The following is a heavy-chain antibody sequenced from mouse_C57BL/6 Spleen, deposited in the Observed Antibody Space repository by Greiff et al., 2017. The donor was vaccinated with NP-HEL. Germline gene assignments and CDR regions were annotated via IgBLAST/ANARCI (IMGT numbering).Heavy chain of an antibody. CDR3: ARRSNYLLAMDY. CDR2: IDPSDSYT. V-gene: IGHV1-59*01. J-gene: IGHJ4*01. Sequence: QVQLQQPGAELVRPGTSVKLSCKASGYTFTSYWMHWVKQRPGQGLEWIGVIDPSDSYTNYNQKFKGKATLTVDTSSSTAYMQLSSLTSEDSAVYYCARRSNYLLAMDYWGQRTSVTVSS. CDR1: GYTFTSYW. D-gene: IGHD2-5*01.